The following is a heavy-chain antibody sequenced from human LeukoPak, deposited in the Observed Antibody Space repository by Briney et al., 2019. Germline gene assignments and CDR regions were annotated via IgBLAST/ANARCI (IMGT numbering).Heavy chain of an antibody. J-gene: IGHJ4*02. CDR2: ISSGSSTI. D-gene: IGHD6-19*01. V-gene: IGHV3-48*02. Sequence: PGGSLRLSCAASGFTFSSYSIDWVRQAPGKGLEWLSYISSGSSTIYYADSVKGRFTISRDNAKNSLYLQMNSLRDEDTAVYYCAKSSGWFLDYWGQGTLVTVSS. CDR1: GFTFSSYS. CDR3: AKSSGWFLDY.